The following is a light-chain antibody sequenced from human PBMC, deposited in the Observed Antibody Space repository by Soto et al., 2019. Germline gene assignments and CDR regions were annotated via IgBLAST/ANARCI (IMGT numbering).Light chain of an antibody. CDR2: KVS. J-gene: IGKJ2*01. V-gene: IGKV2-30*01. CDR1: QSLVYSDGNTY. Sequence: DVVMTQSPFSLPVTLGQPASISCTSSQSLVYSDGNTYLNGIQQRPGQSPRRLLYKVSNRDSGVPDRFSGSGSGTDFTLKISRVEAEDVGVYYCMQGTHWPYTSGQGTELEIK. CDR3: MQGTHWPYT.